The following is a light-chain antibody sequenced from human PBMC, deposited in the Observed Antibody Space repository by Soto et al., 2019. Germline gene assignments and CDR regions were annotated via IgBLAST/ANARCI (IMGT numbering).Light chain of an antibody. CDR3: QHYNSYSEA. CDR1: QTISSW. Sequence: LGMTQSPSTSCGSVVDRVSITCRASQTISSWLAWYQQKPGKAPKLLIYKASNLKSGVPSRFSGSRSRTEFTRTISSLQHDDFATYYCQHYNSYSEAFGQGTKVDIK. V-gene: IGKV1-5*03. J-gene: IGKJ1*01. CDR2: KAS.